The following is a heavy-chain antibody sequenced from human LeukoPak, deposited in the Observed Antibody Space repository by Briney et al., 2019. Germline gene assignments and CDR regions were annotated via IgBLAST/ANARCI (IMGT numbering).Heavy chain of an antibody. CDR1: GGSISSGGYY. CDR3: ARRSFDSSSWDFDY. V-gene: IGHV4-31*03. Sequence: SQTLSLTCTVSGGSISSGGYYWSWIRQHPGKGLEWIGYIYYSGTTYYNPSLKSRVAISVDTSKNQFSLKLSSVTATDTAVYFCARRSFDSSSWDFDYWGQGTLVTVSS. J-gene: IGHJ4*02. D-gene: IGHD6-13*01. CDR2: IYYSGTT.